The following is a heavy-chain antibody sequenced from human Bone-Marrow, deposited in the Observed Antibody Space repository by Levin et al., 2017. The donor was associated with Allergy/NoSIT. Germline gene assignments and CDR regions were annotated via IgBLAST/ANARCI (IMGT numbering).Heavy chain of an antibody. D-gene: IGHD5-12*01. CDR2: ISDSASST. V-gene: IGHV3-23*01. CDR3: ARDDSGYDSWGGPFDY. Sequence: GESLKISCAASGFTFSSYAMSWVRQAPGKGLEWVSAISDSASSTYYADSVKGRFTISRDNSKNTLYLHMNSLRAEDTAVYYCARDDSGYDSWGGPFDYWGQGTLVTVSS. J-gene: IGHJ4*02. CDR1: GFTFSSYA.